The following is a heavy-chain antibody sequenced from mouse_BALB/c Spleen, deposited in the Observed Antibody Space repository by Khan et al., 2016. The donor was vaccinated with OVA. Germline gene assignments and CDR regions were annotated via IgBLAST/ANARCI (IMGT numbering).Heavy chain of an antibody. CDR2: ISYSGST. V-gene: IGHV3-2*02. CDR3: SLDYDEGFAY. J-gene: IGHJ3*01. CDR1: GYSITGDYA. Sequence: EVQLVESGPGLVKPSQSLSLTCTVTGYSITGDYAWNWIRQCPGNKLEWMGDISYSGSTSYNPSLKSRISITRDTSKNQFFLQLNSVTTEDTATYFCSLDYDEGFAYWGQGTFGTVSA. D-gene: IGHD2-4*01.